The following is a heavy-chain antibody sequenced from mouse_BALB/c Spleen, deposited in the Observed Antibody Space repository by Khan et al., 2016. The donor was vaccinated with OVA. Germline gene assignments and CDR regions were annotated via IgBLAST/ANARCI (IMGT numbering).Heavy chain of an antibody. CDR1: GYSITSDYA. D-gene: IGHD1-1*01. J-gene: IGHJ2*01. CDR2: IGYCGST. CDR3: ASGRLLLRCPDCFDY. V-gene: IGHV3-2*02. Sequence: EVQLQESGPGLLKPSQSLSLTCTVTGYSITSDYAWNWIRHFPGNKLEWMAYIGYCGSTTYNPSLRSRISISRATSTNTFFLQLTSVTTEDTATYYCASGRLLLRCPDCFDYWGQGTTLTVSS.